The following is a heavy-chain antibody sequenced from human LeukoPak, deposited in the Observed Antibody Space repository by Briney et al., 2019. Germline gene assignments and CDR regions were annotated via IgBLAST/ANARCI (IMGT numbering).Heavy chain of an antibody. V-gene: IGHV4-59*02. CDR1: GGSVSSYY. D-gene: IGHD3-10*01. CDR2: IYYIGST. CDR3: AREWSIRGVTSYGMDV. J-gene: IGHJ6*04. Sequence: SETLSLTCTVSGGSVSSYYWGWIRQPPGKGLEWIGYIYYIGSTNYNPSLKSRVPISVETSKNQFSLMLSSVTAADTAVYYCAREWSIRGVTSYGMDVWGKGTTVTVSS.